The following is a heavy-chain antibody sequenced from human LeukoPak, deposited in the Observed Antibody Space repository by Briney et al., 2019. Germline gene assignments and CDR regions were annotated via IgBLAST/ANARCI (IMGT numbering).Heavy chain of an antibody. CDR1: GFTFSDAW. V-gene: IGHV3-15*01. CDR3: TTRADDY. CDR2: IKSKTAGGTT. J-gene: IGHJ4*02. Sequence: GGSLRLSCAGSGFTFSDAWMSRVRQAPGKGLEWLGRIKSKTAGGTTDYAAPVKGRFTISRDDSKNTVYLQMNSLKTEDTAVYYCTTRADDYWGQGTLVTVSS.